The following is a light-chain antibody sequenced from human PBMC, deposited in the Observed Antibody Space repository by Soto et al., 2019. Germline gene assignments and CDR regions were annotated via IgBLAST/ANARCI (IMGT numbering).Light chain of an antibody. J-gene: IGKJ3*01. CDR3: QQYYSVIT. V-gene: IGKV4-1*01. CDR2: WAS. CDR1: QSVLHSSNNKNY. Sequence: DIVLTQSPDSLAVSLGERATINCKSSQSVLHSSNNKNYLAWYQQKPGQPPKLLIYWASTRESGVPDRFSGSGSGTDFTLTISSLQAEDVAVYCCQQYYSVITFGPGTKVDIK.